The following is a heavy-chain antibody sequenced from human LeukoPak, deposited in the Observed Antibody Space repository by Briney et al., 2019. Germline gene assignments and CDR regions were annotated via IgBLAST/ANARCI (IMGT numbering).Heavy chain of an antibody. D-gene: IGHD4-17*01. V-gene: IGHV3-15*01. Sequence: GGSLRLSCASSGFTFNNAWMSWVRQAPGKRLEWIARIKSDGGTTDYVAPVKGRFTISRDDSISTLYLQMTNLKVEDTAVYYCTTDLGDYGGYLRCWGQGTLVIVSS. J-gene: IGHJ4*02. CDR1: GFTFNNAW. CDR3: TTDLGDYGGYLRC. CDR2: IKSDGGTT.